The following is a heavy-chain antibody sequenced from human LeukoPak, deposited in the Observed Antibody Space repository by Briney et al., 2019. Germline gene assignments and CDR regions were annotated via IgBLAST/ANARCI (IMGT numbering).Heavy chain of an antibody. Sequence: GGSLRLSCAASGFTFSSYAMSWVRQAPGKGLEWVSAISGSGGSTYYADSVKGRFTTSRDNSKNTLYLQMNSLRAEDTAVYYCAKARSNGDAFDYWGQGTLVTVSS. CDR1: GFTFSSYA. J-gene: IGHJ4*02. V-gene: IGHV3-23*01. CDR2: ISGSGGST. D-gene: IGHD4-17*01. CDR3: AKARSNGDAFDY.